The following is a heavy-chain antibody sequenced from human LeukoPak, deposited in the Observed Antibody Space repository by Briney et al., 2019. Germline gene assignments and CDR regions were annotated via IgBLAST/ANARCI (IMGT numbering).Heavy chain of an antibody. V-gene: IGHV3-30*04. CDR3: ARDGDYYDSSGYYGGGSLPTGPSFDY. D-gene: IGHD3-22*01. CDR1: GFTFSSYA. J-gene: IGHJ4*02. Sequence: PGGSLRLSCAASGFTFSSYAMHWVRQAPGKGLEWVAVISYDGSNKYYADSVKGRFTISRDNSKNTLYLQMNSLRAEDTAVYYCARDGDYYDSSGYYGGGSLPTGPSFDYWGQGTLVTVSS. CDR2: ISYDGSNK.